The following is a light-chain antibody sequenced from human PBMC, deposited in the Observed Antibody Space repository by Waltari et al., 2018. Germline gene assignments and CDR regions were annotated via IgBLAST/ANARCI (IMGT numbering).Light chain of an antibody. CDR1: QTVSNY. CDR3: QQSYSLPPT. Sequence: DIQMTQSPPSLSASVGDRVTISCRASQTVSNYLNWFQQKSGKAPKLLIYAASTLHGGVPPRFTGSGAGTDFTLTITSLQPEDFATYYCQQSYSLPPTFGQGTKVEVK. V-gene: IGKV1-39*01. J-gene: IGKJ1*01. CDR2: AAS.